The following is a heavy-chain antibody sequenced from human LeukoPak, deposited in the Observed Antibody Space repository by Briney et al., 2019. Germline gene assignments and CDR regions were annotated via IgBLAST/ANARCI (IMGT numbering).Heavy chain of an antibody. J-gene: IGHJ5*02. D-gene: IGHD2-21*01. CDR3: ARLTAYCGGDCYSGGHNWFDP. CDR2: IYPGDSDT. Sequence: GESLKISCKGSGYSFTSYWIGWVRQMPGKGLEWMGIIYPGDSDTRYSPSFQGQVTISADKSISTAYLQWSSLKASDTAMYYCARLTAYCGGDCYSGGHNWFDPWGQGTLVTVSS. V-gene: IGHV5-51*01. CDR1: GYSFTSYW.